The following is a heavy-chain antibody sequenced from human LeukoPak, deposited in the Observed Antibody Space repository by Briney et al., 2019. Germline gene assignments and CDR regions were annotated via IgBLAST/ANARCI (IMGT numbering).Heavy chain of an antibody. CDR1: GFTFSSYA. Sequence: PGGSLRLSCAASGFTFSSYAMHWVRQAPGKGLEWVAVISYDGSNKYYADSVKGRFTISRDNSKNTLYLQMNSLRAEDTAVYYCAKDGSPAGTTVLYYWGQGTLVTVSS. J-gene: IGHJ4*02. V-gene: IGHV3-30*04. CDR3: AKDGSPAGTTVLYY. D-gene: IGHD1-1*01. CDR2: ISYDGSNK.